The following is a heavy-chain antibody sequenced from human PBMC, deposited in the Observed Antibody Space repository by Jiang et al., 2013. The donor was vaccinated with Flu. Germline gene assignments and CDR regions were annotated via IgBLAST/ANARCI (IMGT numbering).Heavy chain of an antibody. J-gene: IGHJ4*02. Sequence: GSISSHYWSWIRQPPGKGLEWIGYIYYSGSTNYNPSLKSRVTISVDTSKNQFSLKLSSVTAADTAVYYCARDLAGYYFDYWGQGTLVTVSS. V-gene: IGHV4-59*11. CDR3: ARDLAGYYFDY. CDR2: IYYSGST. D-gene: IGHD6-13*01. CDR1: GSISSHY.